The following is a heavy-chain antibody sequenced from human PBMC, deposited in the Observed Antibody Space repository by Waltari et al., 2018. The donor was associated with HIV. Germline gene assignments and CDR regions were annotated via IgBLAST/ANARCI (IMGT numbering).Heavy chain of an antibody. D-gene: IGHD2-2*02. V-gene: IGHV3-53*01. J-gene: IGHJ6*02. CDR1: GFTVSSNY. CDR2: IYSDGST. Sequence: ELQLVESGGGLIQPGGSLRLSCAASGFTVSSNYMNWVRQAPGKGLEWVSVIYSDGSTYYADSVKGRFTISRDNSKNTLYLQMNSLRAEDTAVYYCAKDNPAAILSYYYYGMDVWGQGTTVTVSS. CDR3: AKDNPAAILSYYYYGMDV.